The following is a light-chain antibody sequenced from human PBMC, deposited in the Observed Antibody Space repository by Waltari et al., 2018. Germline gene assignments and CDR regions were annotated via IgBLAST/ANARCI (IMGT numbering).Light chain of an antibody. CDR3: ASWDDSLSGHYV. V-gene: IGLV1-47*01. CDR1: NSNIGSNN. CDR2: RND. J-gene: IGLJ1*01. Sequence: QSVLTQPPSASGTPGQRVTISCSGSNSNIGSNNVYWYQQLPGTAPKLLIYRNDQRPPGVTDRFSGSKAGSSASLAISGLRAEDEADYYCASWDDSLSGHYVFGTGTKVTV.